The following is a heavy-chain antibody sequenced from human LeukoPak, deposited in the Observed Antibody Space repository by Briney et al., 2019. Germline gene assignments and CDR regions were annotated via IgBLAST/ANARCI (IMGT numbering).Heavy chain of an antibody. CDR3: AREDGYCSGGNCYSYFDS. D-gene: IGHD2-15*01. CDR1: GSTFSHFW. J-gene: IGHJ4*02. Sequence: GGSLRLSCAASGSTFSHFWMSWVRQAPGKGLEWVAYIKKTGSETYYVDSVKGRFTITRDNTRNSLFLQMYSLRAEDTAVYFCAREDGYCSGGNCYSYFDSWGQGTLVTVSS. V-gene: IGHV3-7*01. CDR2: IKKTGSET.